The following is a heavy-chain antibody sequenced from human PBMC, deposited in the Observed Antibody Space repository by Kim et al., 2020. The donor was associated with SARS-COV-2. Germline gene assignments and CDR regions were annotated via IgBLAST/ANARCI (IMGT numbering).Heavy chain of an antibody. Sequence: GGSLRLSCAASGFTFSSYGMHWVRQAPGKGLEWVAVISYDGSNKYYADSVKGRFTISRDNSKNTLYLQMNSLRAEDTAVYYCAKDRGYCSSTSCLAIRVFDHWGQGTLVTVSS. V-gene: IGHV3-30*18. CDR1: GFTFSSYG. CDR2: ISYDGSNK. D-gene: IGHD2-2*01. CDR3: AKDRGYCSSTSCLAIRVFDH. J-gene: IGHJ4*02.